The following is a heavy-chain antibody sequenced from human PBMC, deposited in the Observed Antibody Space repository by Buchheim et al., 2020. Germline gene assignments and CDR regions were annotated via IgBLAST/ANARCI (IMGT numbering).Heavy chain of an antibody. D-gene: IGHD4/OR15-4a*01. CDR1: GFTFSIYE. CDR2: ISISGDTI. V-gene: IGHV3-48*03. CDR3: ARARGTNYGFDF. Sequence: EVQLVESGGGLVQPGGSLRLSCVASGFTFSIYEINWVRQATGKGLEWISYISISGDTIYYAGSVKGRFTISRDNAKTSVYLQMNSLRAEDTAVYYCARARGTNYGFDFWGQGTL. J-gene: IGHJ4*02.